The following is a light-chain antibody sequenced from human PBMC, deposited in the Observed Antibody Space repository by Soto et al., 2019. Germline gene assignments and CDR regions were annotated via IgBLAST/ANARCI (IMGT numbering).Light chain of an antibody. CDR1: QSVRSNF. V-gene: IGKV3-20*01. Sequence: EIVLTQSPGTLSLSPGERATLSCRASQSVRSNFLAWYQQRPGQAPRLLIYGASSRATDIPDRFSGSGSGTDFTLSISRLEPEDCAVYYCQQYGSALQTFGQGTKVEIK. CDR3: QQYGSALQT. J-gene: IGKJ1*01. CDR2: GAS.